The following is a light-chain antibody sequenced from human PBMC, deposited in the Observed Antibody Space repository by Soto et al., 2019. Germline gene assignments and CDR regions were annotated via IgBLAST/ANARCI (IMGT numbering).Light chain of an antibody. CDR1: QSISSW. CDR3: QQYNSYRWT. J-gene: IGKJ1*01. CDR2: DAS. Sequence: DIQMTQSPSTLSASVGDRVTITCXASQSISSWLAWYQQKPGKAPKPLIYDASSLKSGVPFRFSGSGSGTEFTLTISSLQPDDFATYYCQQYNSYRWTFGQGTKVDIK. V-gene: IGKV1-5*01.